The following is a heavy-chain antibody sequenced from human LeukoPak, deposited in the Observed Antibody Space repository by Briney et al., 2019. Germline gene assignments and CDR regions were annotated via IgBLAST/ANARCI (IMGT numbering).Heavy chain of an antibody. CDR1: GDSINSYH. Sequence: KPSETLSLTCTVSGDSINSYHWSWIRQPAGKGLEWIGRMSGSTNYNPSLRSRVAISMDNSKNQFSLKLKSVTAADTAVYYCARDDSSRDDSGGYHYWGQGTLVTISS. CDR3: ARDDSSRDDSGGYHY. V-gene: IGHV4-4*07. J-gene: IGHJ4*02. CDR2: MSGST. D-gene: IGHD3-22*01.